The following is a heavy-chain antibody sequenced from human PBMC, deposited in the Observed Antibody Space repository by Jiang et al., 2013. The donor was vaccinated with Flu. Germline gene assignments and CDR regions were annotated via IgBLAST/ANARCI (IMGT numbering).Heavy chain of an antibody. V-gene: IGHV4-39*07. CDR1: GGSIITDTHQ. D-gene: IGHD5-12*01. Sequence: TLTLTCTVSGGSIITDTHQWGWIRQPPGKGLEWIGRIYHSGSADYNPSLKSRVTMLVDTPKNQFSLRLGSVTAADTAVYYCARVGKYSGFEALYFDYWGQGILVTVSS. CDR3: ARVGKYSGFEALYFDY. J-gene: IGHJ4*01. CDR2: IYHSGSA.